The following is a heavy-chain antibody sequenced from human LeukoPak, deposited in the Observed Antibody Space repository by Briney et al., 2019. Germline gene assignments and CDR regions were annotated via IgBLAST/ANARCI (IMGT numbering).Heavy chain of an antibody. D-gene: IGHD3-3*01. CDR3: AKDPRTYYDFWSGYHRWYFDY. J-gene: IGHJ4*02. CDR2: IRYDGSNK. V-gene: IGHV3-30*02. Sequence: PGGSLRLSCVASGFTFSSYGMHWVRQAPGKGLEWVAFIRYDGSNKYYADSVKGRFTISRDNSKNTLYLQMNSLRAEDTAVYYCAKDPRTYYDFWSGYHRWYFDYWGQGTLVTVSS. CDR1: GFTFSSYG.